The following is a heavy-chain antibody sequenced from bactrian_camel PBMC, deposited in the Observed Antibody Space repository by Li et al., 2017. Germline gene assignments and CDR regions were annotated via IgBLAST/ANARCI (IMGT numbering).Heavy chain of an antibody. CDR2: IDSFLDA. CDR3: VAEAAPRCTYCSGRACYNGF. CDR1: PYRNC. V-gene: IGHV3S53*01. J-gene: IGHJ4*01. Sequence: QVQLVESGGGSVQAGGSLSLSCAASPYRNCMAWFRQTPEKEREGVAAIDSFLDADYADFAKGRFTISRDNAKSTLYLQLDSLNAEDTAMCFCVAEAAPRCTYCSGRACYNGFWGQGTQVTVS. D-gene: IGHD2*01.